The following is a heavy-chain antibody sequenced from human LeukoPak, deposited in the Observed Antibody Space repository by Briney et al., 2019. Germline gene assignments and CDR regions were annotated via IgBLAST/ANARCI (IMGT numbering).Heavy chain of an antibody. V-gene: IGHV3-30*18. CDR3: AKDSTVTTGNFDY. CDR1: GFTFSSYG. J-gene: IGHJ4*02. D-gene: IGHD4-17*01. CDR2: ISYDGSNK. Sequence: PGGSLRLSCAASGFTFSSYGIHWVRQAPGKGLEWVAVISYDGSNKYYADSVKGRFTISRDNSKNTLYLQMNSLRAEDTAVYYCAKDSTVTTGNFDYWGQGTLVTVSS.